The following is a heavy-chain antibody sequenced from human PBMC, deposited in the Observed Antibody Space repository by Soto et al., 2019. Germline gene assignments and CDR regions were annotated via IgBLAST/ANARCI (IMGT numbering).Heavy chain of an antibody. CDR3: ARDGGVAYNWNYLGWYFDY. V-gene: IGHV1-2*04. CDR2: INPNSGGT. Sequence: ASVKVSCKASGYTFTGYYMHWVRQAPGQGLEWMGWINPNSGGTNYAQKFQGWVTMTRDTSISTAYMELSRLRSDDTAVYYCARDGGVAYNWNYLGWYFDYWGQGTLVTVSS. D-gene: IGHD1-7*01. CDR1: GYTFTGYY. J-gene: IGHJ4*02.